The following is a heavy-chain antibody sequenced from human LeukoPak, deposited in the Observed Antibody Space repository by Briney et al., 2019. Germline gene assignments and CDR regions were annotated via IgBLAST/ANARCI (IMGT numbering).Heavy chain of an antibody. D-gene: IGHD6-19*01. Sequence: PGGSLRLSCAASGFPFSSYSMNWVRQAPGKGLEWVSYISSSSTIYYADSVKGRFTISRDNAKNTLYLQMNSLRAEDTAVYYCARGIAVAGRFDYWGQGTLVTVSS. V-gene: IGHV3-48*01. CDR3: ARGIAVAGRFDY. J-gene: IGHJ4*02. CDR1: GFPFSSYS. CDR2: ISSSSTI.